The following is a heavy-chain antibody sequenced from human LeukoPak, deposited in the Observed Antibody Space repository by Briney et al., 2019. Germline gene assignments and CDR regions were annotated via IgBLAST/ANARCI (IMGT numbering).Heavy chain of an antibody. D-gene: IGHD4-17*01. Sequence: GGSLRLSCAASGFIFDDYAMHWVRQAPGKGLEWVSFVTWDGIGAYYADSVKGRFTISRDNSKNFLYLQMNSLRVEDTAFYYCAKDFRCMTTVTSGAYFHYWGQGTLVTVSS. CDR2: VTWDGIGA. CDR3: AKDFRCMTTVTSGAYFHY. V-gene: IGHV3-43D*03. J-gene: IGHJ4*02. CDR1: GFIFDDYA.